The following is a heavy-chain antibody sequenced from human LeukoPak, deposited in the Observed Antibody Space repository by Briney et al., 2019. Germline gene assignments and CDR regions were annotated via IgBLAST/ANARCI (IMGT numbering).Heavy chain of an antibody. CDR1: GFIFSDCW. V-gene: IGHV3-7*03. J-gene: IGHJ4*02. Sequence: PGGSLRLSCAASGFIFSDCWMSWVRQAPGKGREWVANIKKDGSDKYYVDSVKGRFTISRDNAKNSLYLQMNSLRAEDTALYHCARASHGDYVGGAWVDYWGQGTLVTVSS. CDR3: ARASHGDYVGGAWVDY. CDR2: IKKDGSDK. D-gene: IGHD4-17*01.